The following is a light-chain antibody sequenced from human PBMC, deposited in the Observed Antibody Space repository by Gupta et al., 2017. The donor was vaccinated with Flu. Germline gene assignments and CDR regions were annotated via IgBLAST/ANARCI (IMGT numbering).Light chain of an antibody. CDR1: ALAKQY. CDR2: EDS. Sequence: SYAPTQSPSVSVSPGPPARITCSGDALAKQYAYWDRQKPGQAPVLVIYEDSGRPSGIPERFSGSSSGTTVTLTISGVQAEDEADYYCQSGHSSGIVVFGGGTKVTVL. V-gene: IGLV3-25*02. CDR3: QSGHSSGIVV. J-gene: IGLJ2*01.